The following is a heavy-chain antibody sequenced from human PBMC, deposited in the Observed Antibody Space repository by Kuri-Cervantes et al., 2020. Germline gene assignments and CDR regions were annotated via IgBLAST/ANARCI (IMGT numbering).Heavy chain of an antibody. CDR3: ARGGCSGGSCYSGAFDI. D-gene: IGHD2-15*01. V-gene: IGHV3-74*01. CDR2: INSDGSST. Sequence: GESLKISCAASGFTFSSYSMNWVRQAPGKGLEWVSRINSDGSSTSYADSVKGRFTISRDNAKNTLYLQMNSLRAEDTAVYYCARGGCSGGSCYSGAFDIWGQGTMVTVSS. J-gene: IGHJ3*02. CDR1: GFTFSSYS.